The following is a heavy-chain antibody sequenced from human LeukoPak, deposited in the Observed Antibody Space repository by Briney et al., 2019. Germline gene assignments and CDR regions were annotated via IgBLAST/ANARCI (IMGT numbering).Heavy chain of an antibody. V-gene: IGHV3-74*01. CDR2: INADGSSF. Sequence: GGSLRLSCAASGFTFSASWMHWVRRVPGKGLVWVSRINADGSSFSYADSVKGQFTTSRDNAKNTVYLQMNSLRAEDTAVYYCARDFLVWGQGTLVTVSS. CDR3: ARDFLV. CDR1: GFTFSASW. J-gene: IGHJ4*02.